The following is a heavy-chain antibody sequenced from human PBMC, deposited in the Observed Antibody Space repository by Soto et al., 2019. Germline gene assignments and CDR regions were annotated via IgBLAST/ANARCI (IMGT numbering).Heavy chain of an antibody. J-gene: IGHJ3*02. CDR1: GFTFSSYE. CDR2: ISSSGGI. V-gene: IGHV3-48*03. Sequence: GGSLRLSCAASGFTFSSYEMDWVRQAPGKGLEWVAYISSSGGIVYADSVKGRFTISRDNAAKSLYLQMNSLRAEETAVYYCSTDMSLIYIFYDAFDIWGQGSMVTVSS. D-gene: IGHD3-9*01. CDR3: STDMSLIYIFYDAFDI.